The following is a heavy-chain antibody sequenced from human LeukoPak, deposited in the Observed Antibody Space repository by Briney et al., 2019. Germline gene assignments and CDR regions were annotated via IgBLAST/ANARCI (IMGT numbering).Heavy chain of an antibody. J-gene: IGHJ5*01. D-gene: IGHD2-8*02. CDR2: ISSTSAYI. CDR3: ARVAVSGPTGWFDS. V-gene: IGHV3-21*01. CDR1: GFALKSYS. Sequence: SGGSLRLSCAGSGFALKSYSLTWVRQAPGKGLEWVSSISSTSAYIHYADSVKGRFTISRDNVDNVAYLEMNSLGAEDTATYYCARVAVSGPTGWFDSWGQGTLVIVSS.